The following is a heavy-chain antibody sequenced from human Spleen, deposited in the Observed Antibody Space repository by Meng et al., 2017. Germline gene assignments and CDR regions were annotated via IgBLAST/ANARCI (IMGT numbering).Heavy chain of an antibody. CDR2: ITTAGDT. V-gene: IGHV3-13*01. D-gene: IGHD6-13*01. CDR1: GFTFSSYD. CDR3: ARGSCRGKADSSSCPRDY. J-gene: IGHJ4*02. Sequence: GESLKISCEASGFTFSSYDMYWVRQATGNGLEWVSVITTAGDTYYPGSVKGRFTISRENVKNSLYLQLNSLRAEDTAVYYCARGSCRGKADSSSCPRDYWGQGTLVTVSS.